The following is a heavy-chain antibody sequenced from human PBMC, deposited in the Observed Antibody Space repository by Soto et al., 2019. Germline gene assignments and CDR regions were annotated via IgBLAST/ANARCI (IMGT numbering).Heavy chain of an antibody. J-gene: IGHJ5*02. CDR3: ARSVVAALNWFDP. CDR2: IYYSGST. Sequence: SETLSLTCTVSGGSISSGGYYWSWIRQHPGKGLEWIGYIYYSGSTYYNPSLKSRVTISVDTSKNQFSLKLSSVTAADTAVYYCARSVVAALNWFDPWGQGTLVTVSS. V-gene: IGHV4-31*03. CDR1: GGSISSGGYY. D-gene: IGHD2-15*01.